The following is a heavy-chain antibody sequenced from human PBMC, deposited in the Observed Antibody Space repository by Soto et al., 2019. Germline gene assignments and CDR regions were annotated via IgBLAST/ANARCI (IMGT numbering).Heavy chain of an antibody. CDR2: VYSNGNT. CDR1: DDSLTTNKYA. Sequence: QVQRQESGPGLVKPSQTLSLTCTVSDDSLTTNKYAWTWIRQNPEKGLEWIGYVYSNGNTRSSPSLQSRVSMSVDTSKSHFSLRLSSVTAADTAVYFCARASYFRPSGSYYFVSWGQGTLVTVSS. J-gene: IGHJ4*02. CDR3: ARASYFRPSGSYYFVS. D-gene: IGHD3-10*01. V-gene: IGHV4-31*03.